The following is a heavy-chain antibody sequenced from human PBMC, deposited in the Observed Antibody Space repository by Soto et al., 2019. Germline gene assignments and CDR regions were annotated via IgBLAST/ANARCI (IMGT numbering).Heavy chain of an antibody. Sequence: EVQLLESGGGLVQPGGSLRLSCTASGFTFSSSAMSWVRQAPGKGREWVSALTSRGDNTYYADSVKGRFTISRDNSRNTMYLKMNSLRAEDTAVYYCAKEDDSSWHYWGKGTLVTVSS. D-gene: IGHD6-13*01. CDR1: GFTFSSSA. J-gene: IGHJ4*02. CDR3: AKEDDSSWHY. CDR2: LTSRGDNT. V-gene: IGHV3-23*01.